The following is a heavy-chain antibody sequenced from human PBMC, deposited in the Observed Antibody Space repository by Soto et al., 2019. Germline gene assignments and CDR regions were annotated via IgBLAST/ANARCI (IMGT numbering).Heavy chain of an antibody. J-gene: IGHJ4*02. CDR3: ARLTNANYGSGSYQFDY. Sequence: PGDSLKISCKGSGYSFTSYWISWVRQMPGKGLEWMGRVVPSDSYTNYSPSFQGHVTISADKSISTAYLQWSSLKDSDTHMYYCARLTNANYGSGSYQFDYWDQGTLVNVSS. D-gene: IGHD3-10*01. CDR2: VVPSDSYT. V-gene: IGHV5-10-1*01. CDR1: GYSFTSYW.